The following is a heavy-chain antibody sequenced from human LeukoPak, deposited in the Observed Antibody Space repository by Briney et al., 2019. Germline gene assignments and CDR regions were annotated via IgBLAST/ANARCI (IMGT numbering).Heavy chain of an antibody. J-gene: IGHJ5*02. D-gene: IGHD3-3*01. V-gene: IGHV4-59*01. CDR1: GGSISSYY. CDR2: IYYSGST. CDR3: ARGGYDFWSGYYGDPLAEKNWFDP. Sequence: SETLSLTCTVTGGSISSYYWSWIRQPPGKGLEWIGYIYYSGSTNYNPSLKSRVTISVDTSKNQFSLKLSSVTAADTAVYYCARGGYDFWSGYYGDPLAEKNWFDPWGQGTLVTVSS.